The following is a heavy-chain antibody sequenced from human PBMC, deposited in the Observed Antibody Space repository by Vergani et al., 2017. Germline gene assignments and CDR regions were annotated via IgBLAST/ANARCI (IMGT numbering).Heavy chain of an antibody. CDR3: ARESTVTTGGWFDP. Sequence: EVQLVESGGGLVQPGGSLRLSCAASGFTFSSYWMSWVRQAPGKGLEWVANIKQDGSEKYYVDSVKGRFTISRDTAKNSLYLQMNSRRSEDTAVYYCARESTVTTGGWFDPWGQGTLVTVSS. D-gene: IGHD4-17*01. CDR2: IKQDGSEK. CDR1: GFTFSSYW. J-gene: IGHJ5*02. V-gene: IGHV3-7*03.